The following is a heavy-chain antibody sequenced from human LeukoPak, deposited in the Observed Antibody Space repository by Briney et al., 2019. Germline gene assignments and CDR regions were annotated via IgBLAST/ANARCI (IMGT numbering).Heavy chain of an antibody. CDR1: GYTFTSYG. CDR3: ATLWFGEYPFDY. CDR2: ISAYNGNT. J-gene: IGHJ4*02. Sequence: APVKVSCKASGYTFTSYGISWVRQAPGQGLEWMGWISAYNGNTNYAQKLQGRVTMTTDTSTSTAYMELRSLRSDDTAVYYCATLWFGEYPFDYWGQGTLVTVSS. D-gene: IGHD3-10*01. V-gene: IGHV1-18*04.